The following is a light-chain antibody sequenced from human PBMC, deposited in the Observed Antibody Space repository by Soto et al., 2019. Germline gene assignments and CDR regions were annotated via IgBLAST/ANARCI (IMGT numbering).Light chain of an antibody. CDR2: AAS. J-gene: IGKJ4*01. V-gene: IGKV1-16*01. Sequence: DLPMTQSPSSLSAFVGDRVTISCRASQDISRLLTWFQQKPGKAPKSLIYAASILQSGVPSRFSASGSGTDFTLSISSLQPEDYATYYCQQYKGYPLTFGGGTKVDMK. CDR1: QDISRL. CDR3: QQYKGYPLT.